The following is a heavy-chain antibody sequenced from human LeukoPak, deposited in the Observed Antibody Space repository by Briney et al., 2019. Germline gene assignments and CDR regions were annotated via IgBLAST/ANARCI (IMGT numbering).Heavy chain of an antibody. CDR2: IYYSGST. J-gene: IGHJ4*02. V-gene: IGHV4-59*12. Sequence: PSETLSLTCTVSGGSISSYYWSWIRQPPGKGLEWIGYIYYSGSTYYNPSLMSRVTISADTSKSQFSLQLSSVTAADTAVYYCATGTDSRKVGYWGQGTLVTVSS. D-gene: IGHD1-26*01. CDR3: ATGTDSRKVGY. CDR1: GGSISSYY.